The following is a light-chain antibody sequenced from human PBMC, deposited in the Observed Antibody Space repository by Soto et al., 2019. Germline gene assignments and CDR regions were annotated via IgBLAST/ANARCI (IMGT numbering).Light chain of an antibody. CDR1: QSVRSNY. Sequence: EIVLTQSPGTLSLSPGERATLSCRASQSVRSNYLAWYQQKPGQTPRLLIYGASSRATGIPARFSGTGSGTDFTLTISSLEHEEFAVYYCQQCGGSPHTCGRGTKLEIK. J-gene: IGKJ2*01. V-gene: IGKV3-20*01. CDR2: GAS. CDR3: QQCGGSPHT.